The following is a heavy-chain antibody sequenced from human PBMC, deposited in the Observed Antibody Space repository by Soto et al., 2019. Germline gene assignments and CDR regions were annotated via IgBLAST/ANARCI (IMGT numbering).Heavy chain of an antibody. CDR1: GFPFTGYA. CDR3: ANSRVSMVRGLIIIPNY. D-gene: IGHD3-10*01. Sequence: GGSLRLSCAASGFPFTGYAMGWVRQAPGKGREWVSAISGHGDATFYADSVKGRFTISRANSKNTLYRHMNSLRAEDTALYYCANSRVSMVRGLIIIPNYWGQGTLVTVSS. J-gene: IGHJ4*02. V-gene: IGHV3-23*01. CDR2: ISGHGDAT.